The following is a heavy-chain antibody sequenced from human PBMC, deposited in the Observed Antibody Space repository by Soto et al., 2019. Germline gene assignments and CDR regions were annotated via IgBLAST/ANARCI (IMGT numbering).Heavy chain of an antibody. CDR3: ARGISSRRTYNWFDP. CDR2: INHSGST. D-gene: IGHD3-3*02. Sequence: SETLSLTCAVYGGSFSGYYWSWIRQPPGKGLEWIGEINHSGSTNYNPSLKSRVTISVDTSKNQFSLKLSSVTAADTAVYYCARGISSRRTYNWFDPWGQGTLVTVSS. V-gene: IGHV4-34*01. J-gene: IGHJ5*02. CDR1: GGSFSGYY.